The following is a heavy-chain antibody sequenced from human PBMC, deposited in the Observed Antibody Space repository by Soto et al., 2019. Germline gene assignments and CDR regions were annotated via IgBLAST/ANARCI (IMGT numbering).Heavy chain of an antibody. Sequence: PSETLSLTCAVYGGSFSGYYWSWIRQPPGKGLEWIGEINHSGSTNYNPSLKSRVTISVDTSKNQFSLKLSSVTAADTAVYYCARLTLGPYYDSSGYFYQGDYWGQGTLVTVSS. J-gene: IGHJ4*02. CDR3: ARLTLGPYYDSSGYFYQGDY. V-gene: IGHV4-34*01. CDR2: INHSGST. D-gene: IGHD3-22*01. CDR1: GGSFSGYY.